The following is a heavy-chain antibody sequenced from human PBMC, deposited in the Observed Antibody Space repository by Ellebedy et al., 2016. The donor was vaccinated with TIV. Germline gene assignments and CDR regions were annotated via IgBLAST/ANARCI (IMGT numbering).Heavy chain of an antibody. CDR2: IKYDGSIT. J-gene: IGHJ4*02. Sequence: PGGSLRLSCAASGLTFSSHSMTWVRQAPGKGLVWGSRIKYDGSITTYADSVKGRFTISRDNAKNTLYLQMNSLRAEDTALYFCARDSEDAGPALDYWGQGTLVTVSS. CDR3: ARDSEDAGPALDY. D-gene: IGHD2-15*01. V-gene: IGHV3-74*01. CDR1: GLTFSSHS.